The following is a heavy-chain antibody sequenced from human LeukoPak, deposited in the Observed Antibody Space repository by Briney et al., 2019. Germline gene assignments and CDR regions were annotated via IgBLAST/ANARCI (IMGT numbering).Heavy chain of an antibody. CDR1: GFTFSSYA. J-gene: IGHJ5*02. Sequence: PGGSLRLSCEAYGFTFSSYAMSWVRQAPGKGLEGVSAISGSGGSTYYADSVKGRFTISRDNSKNTLYLQMNSLRAEDTAVYYCAKEYCSSTSCYTGWFDPWGQGTLVTVSS. CDR2: ISGSGGST. V-gene: IGHV3-23*01. D-gene: IGHD2-2*02. CDR3: AKEYCSSTSCYTGWFDP.